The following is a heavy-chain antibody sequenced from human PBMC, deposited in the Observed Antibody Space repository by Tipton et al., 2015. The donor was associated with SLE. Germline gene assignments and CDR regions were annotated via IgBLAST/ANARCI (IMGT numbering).Heavy chain of an antibody. V-gene: IGHV4-59*11. D-gene: IGHD2-15*01. J-gene: IGHJ4*02. Sequence: PGLVKPSETLSLTCTVSGGSISSHYWSWIRQPPGKGLEWIGYIYYSGSTNYNPSLKSRVTISVDTSKNQFSLKLSSVTAADTAVYYCAREDCSGGSCYSFDYWGQGTLVTVSS. CDR3: AREDCSGGSCYSFDY. CDR1: GGSISSHY. CDR2: IYYSGST.